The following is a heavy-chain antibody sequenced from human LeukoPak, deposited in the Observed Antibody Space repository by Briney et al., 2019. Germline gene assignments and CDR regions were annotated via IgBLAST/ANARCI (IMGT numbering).Heavy chain of an antibody. CDR3: ASVTALRRWFDP. CDR1: GFTFNDYA. Sequence: PGRSLRLSCAASGFTFNDYAMYWVRQTPGKGLEWVAVISYDGSNKYYADSVKGRFTISRDNSKNTLYLQMNSLRAEDTAVYYCASVTALRRWFDPWGQGTLVTVSS. D-gene: IGHD2-21*02. CDR2: ISYDGSNK. V-gene: IGHV3-30-3*01. J-gene: IGHJ5*02.